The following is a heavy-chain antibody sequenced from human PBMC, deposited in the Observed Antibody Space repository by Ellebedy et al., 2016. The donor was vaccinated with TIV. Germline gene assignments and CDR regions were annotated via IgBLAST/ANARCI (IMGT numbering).Heavy chain of an antibody. D-gene: IGHD3-16*01. V-gene: IGHV3-48*04. CDR2: ISSGISI. CDR1: GLTFSRYW. J-gene: IGHJ1*01. CDR3: AREAWGSYGTEYLQH. Sequence: GESLKISCVDSGLTFSRYWMSWVRQAPGKGLEWISYISSGISIYYADSVKGRFTISRDNAKNSLYLQMNSLRVEDTAVYYCAREAWGSYGTEYLQHWGQGTLVTVSA.